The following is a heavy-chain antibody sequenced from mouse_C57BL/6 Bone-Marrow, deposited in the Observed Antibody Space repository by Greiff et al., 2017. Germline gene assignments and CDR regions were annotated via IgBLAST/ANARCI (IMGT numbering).Heavy chain of an antibody. J-gene: IGHJ1*03. V-gene: IGHV1-72*01. Sequence: QVQLQQPGAELVQPGASVKLSCKASGYTFTSYWMHWVKQRPGRGLEWIGRIDPNRGGTKYNEKFKSKATLTVDKPASTAYMQLSSLTSEDSAVYYCAHGNYFYWYFAVWGKGTTVTVSS. CDR3: AHGNYFYWYFAV. CDR1: GYTFTSYW. CDR2: IDPNRGGT. D-gene: IGHD2-1*01.